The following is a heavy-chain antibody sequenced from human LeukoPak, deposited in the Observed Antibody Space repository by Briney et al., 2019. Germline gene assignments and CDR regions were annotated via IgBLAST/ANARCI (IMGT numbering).Heavy chain of an antibody. Sequence: GGSLRLSCAASGFTFDDYGMSWVRQAPGKGLEWVSGINWNGGSTGYADSVKGRFTISRDNAKNSLYLQMNSLRAEDTALYYCARGRAGATTRYYFDYWGQGTLVTVSS. CDR1: GFTFDDYG. V-gene: IGHV3-20*04. CDR2: INWNGGST. J-gene: IGHJ4*02. CDR3: ARGRAGATTRYYFDY. D-gene: IGHD1-26*01.